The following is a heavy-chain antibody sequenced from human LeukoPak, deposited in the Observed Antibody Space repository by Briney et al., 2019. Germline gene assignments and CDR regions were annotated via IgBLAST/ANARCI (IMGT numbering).Heavy chain of an antibody. D-gene: IGHD2-2*02. CDR2: INPNSGGT. CDR1: GYTFTGYY. CDR3: ARDGTYCSSTSCYTNFDY. J-gene: IGHJ4*02. V-gene: IGHV1-2*02. Sequence: ASVKVSCKASGYTFTGYYMHWMRQAPGQGPEWMGWINPNSGGTNYAQKFQGRVTTTRDTSISTAYMELSRLRSDDTAVYYCARDGTYCSSTSCYTNFDYWGQGTLVTVSS.